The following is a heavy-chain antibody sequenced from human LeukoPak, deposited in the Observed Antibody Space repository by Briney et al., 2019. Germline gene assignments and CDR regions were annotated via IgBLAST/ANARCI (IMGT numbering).Heavy chain of an antibody. D-gene: IGHD3-3*01. V-gene: IGHV4-30-2*01. CDR1: GGSITSDTYY. Sequence: SETLSLTCGVSGGSITSDTYYWSWIRQPPGKGLEWIGYILHSGSSYYNPSLNSRVTISIDTSKNQFSLKLNSVTAADTAVYYCAKTRNFWNAYFDYWGQGTLVTVSS. J-gene: IGHJ4*02. CDR3: AKTRNFWNAYFDY. CDR2: ILHSGSS.